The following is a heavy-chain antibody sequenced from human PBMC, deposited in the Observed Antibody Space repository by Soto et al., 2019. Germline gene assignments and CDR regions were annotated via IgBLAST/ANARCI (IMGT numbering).Heavy chain of an antibody. J-gene: IGHJ4*02. CDR2: ISYDGRNT. CDR1: GFTFGGYG. CDR3: ARAKWHDGSGRVREFDY. V-gene: IGHV3-33*01. D-gene: IGHD3-10*01. Sequence: GGSLRLSCAASGFTFGGYGMHWVRQAPGKGLEWAAAISYDGRNTYYADSVQGRFAISRDNSKNTMYLQMNSLRVEDTAVYYCARAKWHDGSGRVREFDYWGQGALVTVSS.